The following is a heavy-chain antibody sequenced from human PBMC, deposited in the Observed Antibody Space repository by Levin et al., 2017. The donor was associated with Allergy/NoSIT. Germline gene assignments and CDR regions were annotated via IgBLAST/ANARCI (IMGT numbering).Heavy chain of an antibody. D-gene: IGHD3-3*01. J-gene: IGHJ4*02. CDR1: GFTFSSYG. Sequence: LSLTCAASGFTFSSYGMHWVRQAPGKGLEWVAVISYDGSNKYYADSVKGRFTISRDNSKNTLYLQMNSLRAEDTAVYYCANSQGRAPEWGGQGTLVTVSS. CDR2: ISYDGSNK. V-gene: IGHV3-30*18. CDR3: ANSQGRAPEW.